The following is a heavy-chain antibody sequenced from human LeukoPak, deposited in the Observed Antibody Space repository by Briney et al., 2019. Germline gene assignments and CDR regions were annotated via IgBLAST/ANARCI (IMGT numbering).Heavy chain of an antibody. CDR1: GYTFTSYY. CDR2: INPSGGSR. Sequence: ASVKVPCKASGYTFTSYYVHWVRQAPGQGLEWVGIINPSGGSRTYAQKFQGRVTMTRDTSTSTVYMELSSLRSEDTAVYYCARGVTLTTRPEIWAGEHWGQGTLVTVPS. V-gene: IGHV1-46*01. J-gene: IGHJ4*02. CDR3: ARGVTLTTRPEIWAGEH. D-gene: IGHD6-6*01.